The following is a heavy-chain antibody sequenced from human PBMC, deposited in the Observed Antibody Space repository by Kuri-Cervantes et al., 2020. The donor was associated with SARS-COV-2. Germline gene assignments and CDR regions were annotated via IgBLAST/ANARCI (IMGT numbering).Heavy chain of an antibody. V-gene: IGHV3-21*01. CDR3: ARQTYYYDSSGYPVFDY. Sequence: LEWVSLMRSTNSYIKYAASVKGRFTISRDNAKNSLYLQMNSLRAEDTAVYYCARQTYYYDSSGYPVFDYWGQGTLVTVSS. J-gene: IGHJ4*02. D-gene: IGHD3-22*01. CDR2: MRSTNSYI.